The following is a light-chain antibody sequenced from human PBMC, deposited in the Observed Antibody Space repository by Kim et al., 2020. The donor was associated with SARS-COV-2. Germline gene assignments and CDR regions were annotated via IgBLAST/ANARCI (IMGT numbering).Light chain of an antibody. V-gene: IGKV3-11*01. CDR2: DVS. Sequence: EIVLTQSPGTLSLSPRERVTLSCRASQSVSSYLAWYQQKPGQALRLLIYDVSSRATGIPARFSGSGSGTDFTLTISSLEPEDFAVYYCQQRSNLITFGQGTRLEIK. CDR1: QSVSSY. J-gene: IGKJ5*01. CDR3: QQRSNLIT.